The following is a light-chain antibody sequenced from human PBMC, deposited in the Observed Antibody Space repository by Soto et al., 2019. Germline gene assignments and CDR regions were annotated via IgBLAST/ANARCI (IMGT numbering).Light chain of an antibody. J-gene: IGLJ3*02. CDR2: DVT. V-gene: IGLV2-14*03. CDR3: NSYTSSSTWV. CDR1: NSDVGAYNY. Sequence: QSVLTQPASVSGSPGQSITISCTGTNSDVGAYNYVSWYQHHPGKAPKLMIYDVTYRPSGVSNRFSGSKSGNTASLTISGLQAEDEADYYCNSYTSSSTWVFGGGTKLTVL.